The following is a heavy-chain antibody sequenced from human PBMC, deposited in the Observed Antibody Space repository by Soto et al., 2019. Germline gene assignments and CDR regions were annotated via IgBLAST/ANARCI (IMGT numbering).Heavy chain of an antibody. J-gene: IGHJ4*02. D-gene: IGHD3-22*01. CDR1: GFTFDDYT. CDR2: ISWDGGST. V-gene: IGHV3-43*01. Sequence: EVQLVESGGVVVQPGGSLRLSCAASGFTFDDYTMHWVRQAPGKGLEWVSLISWDGGSTYYADSVKGRFTISRDNSKNSLYLQMNSLRTEDTALYYCAKDYDYDSSGYSHFDYWGQGTLVTVSS. CDR3: AKDYDYDSSGYSHFDY.